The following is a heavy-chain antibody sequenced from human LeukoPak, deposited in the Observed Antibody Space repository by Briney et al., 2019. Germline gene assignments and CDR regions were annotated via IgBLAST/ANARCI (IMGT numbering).Heavy chain of an antibody. V-gene: IGHV1-3*01. D-gene: IGHD5-24*01. CDR3: ARSRMATSYYYYMDV. J-gene: IGHJ6*03. CDR2: INPGNGNT. Sequence: ASVKVSCKASGYTFTSYAMHWVRQAPGQRLEWMGWINPGNGNTKYSQKFQGRVTITRDTSASTAYMELSSLRSEDTAVYYCARSRMATSYYYYMDVWGKGTTVTVSS. CDR1: GYTFTSYA.